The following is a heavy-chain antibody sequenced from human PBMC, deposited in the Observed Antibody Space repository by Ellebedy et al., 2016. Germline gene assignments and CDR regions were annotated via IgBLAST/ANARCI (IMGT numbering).Heavy chain of an antibody. Sequence: SETLSLXXTVSGVSISNYYWNWVRQLPGKGREGIGFIYNAATTSYNPSLKSRVTMSADTSKNEFSLKLSSVTAADTAVYYCLTAGGYWGQGILVTVSS. CDR3: LTAGGY. J-gene: IGHJ4*02. D-gene: IGHD3-16*01. V-gene: IGHV4-4*08. CDR1: GVSISNYY. CDR2: IYNAATT.